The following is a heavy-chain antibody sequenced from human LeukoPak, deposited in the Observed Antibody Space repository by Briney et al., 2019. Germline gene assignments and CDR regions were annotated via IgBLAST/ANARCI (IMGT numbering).Heavy chain of an antibody. V-gene: IGHV3-30*03. CDR1: GFTFSSYG. CDR2: ISYDGSNK. D-gene: IGHD5-12*01. CDR3: ATNYPNLDIVASDFDY. J-gene: IGHJ4*02. Sequence: PGGSLRLSCAASGFTFSSYGMHWVRQAPGKGLEWVAVISYDGSNKYYADSVKGRFTISRDNSKNTLYLQMNSLRAEDTAVYYCATNYPNLDIVASDFDYWGQGTLVTVSS.